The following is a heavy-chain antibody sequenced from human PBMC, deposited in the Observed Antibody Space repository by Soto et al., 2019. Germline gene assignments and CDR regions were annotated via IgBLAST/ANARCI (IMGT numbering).Heavy chain of an antibody. Sequence: GASVKVSCKASGYTFTGYYMHWVRQAPGQGLEWMGWINPNSGGTNDAQKFQGWVTMTRDTSISTAYMELSRLRSDDTAVYYCARGRGVVVVAASHDDYYYGMDVWGQGTTVTVSS. CDR1: GYTFTGYY. CDR2: INPNSGGT. D-gene: IGHD2-15*01. J-gene: IGHJ6*02. V-gene: IGHV1-2*04. CDR3: ARGRGVVVVAASHDDYYYGMDV.